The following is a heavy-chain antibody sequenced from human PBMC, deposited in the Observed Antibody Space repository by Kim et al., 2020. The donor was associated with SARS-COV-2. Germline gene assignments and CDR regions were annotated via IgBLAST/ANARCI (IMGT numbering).Heavy chain of an antibody. CDR2: INPSGGNT. J-gene: IGHJ6*02. D-gene: IGHD6-13*01. Sequence: ASVKVSCKASGYTFTSYYMHWVRQAPGQGLEWMGIINPSGGNTSYAQKFQGRVTMTRDTSTSTVYMELSSLRSEDTAVYYCARDLGAAAGTSDGMDVWGQGTTVTVSS. CDR1: GYTFTSYY. CDR3: ARDLGAAAGTSDGMDV. V-gene: IGHV1-46*01.